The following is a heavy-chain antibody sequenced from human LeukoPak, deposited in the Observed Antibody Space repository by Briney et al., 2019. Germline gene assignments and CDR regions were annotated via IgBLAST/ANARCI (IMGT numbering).Heavy chain of an antibody. V-gene: IGHV3-23*01. CDR1: GFTLSTNA. CDR2: ISGSGAST. J-gene: IGHJ4*02. CDR3: AKDVGKWESLHFFDY. D-gene: IGHD1-26*01. Sequence: GGSLRLSCLTSGFTLSTNAMSWVRQAPGKGLEWISGISGSGASTYYADSVKGRFTISRDGSRNILYLQMNSLRGDDTAVYYCAKDVGKWESLHFFDYWGQGTLVTVSS.